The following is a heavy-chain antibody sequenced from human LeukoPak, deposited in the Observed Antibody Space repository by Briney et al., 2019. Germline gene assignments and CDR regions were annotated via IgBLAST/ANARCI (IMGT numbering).Heavy chain of an antibody. CDR3: AKDRSVSRGSGTYYFDY. J-gene: IGHJ4*02. D-gene: IGHD3-10*01. V-gene: IGHV3-30*02. CDR2: IRYDGSDK. CDR1: GFTLSSYG. Sequence: GGSLRLSCAASGFTLSSYGMHWVRQAPGKGLEWVAFIRYDGSDKYYADSVKGRFTVSSDNSKNTLYLQMNSLRAEDTAVYYCAKDRSVSRGSGTYYFDYWGQGTLVTVSS.